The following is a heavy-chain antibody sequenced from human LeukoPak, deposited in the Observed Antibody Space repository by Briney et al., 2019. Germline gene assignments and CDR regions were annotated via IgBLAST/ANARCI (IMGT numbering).Heavy chain of an antibody. CDR1: GGSFCGDY. CDR3: ARARKFPT. J-gene: IGHJ5*02. Sequence: SESLCLSCAVYGGSFCGDYWSCSCPRPGRGREWIGEIKQSGSTNYSPSLQSRVTLPVDTSKSQCSLKLSSVTASDTARYYWARARKFPTSGQGALVTVSS. D-gene: IGHD1-14*01. V-gene: IGHV4-34*01. CDR2: IKQSGST.